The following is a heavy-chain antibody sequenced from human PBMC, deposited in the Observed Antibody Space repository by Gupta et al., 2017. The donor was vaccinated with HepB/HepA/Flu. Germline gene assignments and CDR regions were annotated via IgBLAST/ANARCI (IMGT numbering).Heavy chain of an antibody. CDR1: GYALSELS. CDR3: APQDILRFPAAFRFLYSYLDV. Sequence: QVQLEQSGTEVKKPGASVKVSGKVSGYALSELSMQRVRQAPGKGLEWMRSFDPEYGRRIYAQKFQDRVTMTEDTSTDTASMELRRLRSEDSAVYYCAPQDILRFPAAFRFLYSYLDVWGIGATVTVSS. V-gene: IGHV1-24*01. D-gene: IGHD3-3*01. J-gene: IGHJ6*03. CDR2: FDPEYGRR.